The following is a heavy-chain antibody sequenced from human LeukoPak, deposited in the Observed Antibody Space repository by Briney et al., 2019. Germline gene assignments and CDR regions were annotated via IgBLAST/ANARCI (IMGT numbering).Heavy chain of an antibody. V-gene: IGHV4-34*01. J-gene: IGHJ4*02. CDR1: GGSFSGYY. CDR3: ARAPTVDYGEGFDY. D-gene: IGHD4-17*01. CDR2: INHSGST. Sequence: NPSETLSLTCAVYGGSFSGYYWSWIRQPPGKGLEWIGEINHSGSTNYNPSLKSRVTISVDTSKNQFSLKLSSVTAADTAVYYCARAPTVDYGEGFDYWGQGTLVTVSS.